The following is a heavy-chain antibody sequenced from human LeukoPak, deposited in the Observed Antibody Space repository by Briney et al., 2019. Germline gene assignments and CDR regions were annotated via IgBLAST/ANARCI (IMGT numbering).Heavy chain of an antibody. D-gene: IGHD4/OR15-4a*01. V-gene: IGHV1-46*01. CDR3: ARDPNGLNWFDP. Sequence: ASVKVSCMASGYTFTSYYMHWVRQAPGQGLEWMGIINPSGGSTSYAQKFQGRVTMTRDTSTSTVYMELSSLRSEDTAVYYCARDPNGLNWFDPWGQGTLVTVSS. CDR1: GYTFTSYY. CDR2: INPSGGST. J-gene: IGHJ5*02.